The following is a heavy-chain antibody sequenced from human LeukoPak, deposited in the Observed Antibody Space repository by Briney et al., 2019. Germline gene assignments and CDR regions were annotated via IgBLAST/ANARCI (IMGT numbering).Heavy chain of an antibody. CDR3: ARGYMPAAYDYVWGSYRYNPFDY. CDR1: GYTFTSYG. V-gene: IGHV1-18*01. Sequence: GASVTVSCKASGYTFTSYGISWVRQAPGQGLEWMGWISAYNGNTNYAQKLQGRVTMTTGTSTSTAYMELRSLRSDDTAVYYCARGYMPAAYDYVWGSYRYNPFDYWGQGTLVTVSS. CDR2: ISAYNGNT. D-gene: IGHD3-16*02. J-gene: IGHJ4*02.